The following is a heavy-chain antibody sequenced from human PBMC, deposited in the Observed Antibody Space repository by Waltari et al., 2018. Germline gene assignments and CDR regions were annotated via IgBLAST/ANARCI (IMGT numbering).Heavy chain of an antibody. D-gene: IGHD3-10*01. V-gene: IGHV4-59*11. J-gene: IGHJ4*02. Sequence: QVQLQESGPGLVKPSETLSLTCTVSGGSISSHYWSWIRQPPGKGLEWIGYIYYSGSTNYNPALKSRVTISVDTSKNQFSLKLSSVTAADTAVYYCARVKLTGPVDYWGQGTLVVVSS. CDR3: ARVKLTGPVDY. CDR1: GGSISSHY. CDR2: IYYSGST.